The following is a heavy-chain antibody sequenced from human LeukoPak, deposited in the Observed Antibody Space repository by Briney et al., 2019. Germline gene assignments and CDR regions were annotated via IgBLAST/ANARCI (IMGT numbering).Heavy chain of an antibody. J-gene: IGHJ4*02. CDR3: ARVSHSDWLYFDY. D-gene: IGHD2-21*02. CDR1: GYTFTDYY. Sequence: ASVKVSCKASGYTFTDYYMHWVRQAPGQGLEWMGWINPNSGGTNYAQKFQGRVTMTRDTSISTAYMELSRLRSDDTAVYYCARVSHSDWLYFDYWGQGTLVTVSS. V-gene: IGHV1-2*02. CDR2: INPNSGGT.